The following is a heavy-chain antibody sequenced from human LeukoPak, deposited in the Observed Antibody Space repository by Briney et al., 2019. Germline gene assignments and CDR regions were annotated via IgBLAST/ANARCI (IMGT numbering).Heavy chain of an antibody. Sequence: GGSLRLSCAASGLTFSSYAMSWVRQAPGKGLEWVSAISGSGGSTYYADSVKGRYTISRDNSKNTLYLQMNSLRAEDTAVYYCAKNGVTVATIGYFDYWGQGTLVTVSS. D-gene: IGHD5-12*01. V-gene: IGHV3-23*01. CDR3: AKNGVTVATIGYFDY. J-gene: IGHJ4*02. CDR1: GLTFSSYA. CDR2: ISGSGGST.